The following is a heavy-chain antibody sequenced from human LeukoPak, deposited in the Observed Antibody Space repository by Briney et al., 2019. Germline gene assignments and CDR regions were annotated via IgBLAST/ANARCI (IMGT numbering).Heavy chain of an antibody. CDR1: GFTFSSYG. CDR3: ARAARAGAQYFDW. D-gene: IGHD2/OR15-2a*01. CDR2: ISYDGSNK. J-gene: IGHJ4*02. V-gene: IGHV3-30*03. Sequence: GGSLRLSCAASGFTFSSYGMHWVRQAPGKGLEWVAVISYDGSNKYYADSVWGRFTISRDNSNNTLFLQMSSLRVEDTAVYYCARAARAGAQYFDWWGQGVLVTVSS.